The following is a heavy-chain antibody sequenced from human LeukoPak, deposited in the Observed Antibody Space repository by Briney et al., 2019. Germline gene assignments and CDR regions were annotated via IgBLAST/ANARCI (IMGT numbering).Heavy chain of an antibody. D-gene: IGHD3-10*01. CDR3: ARHGRGGYARYYYYYMDV. V-gene: IGHV4-4*09. CDR1: GGSISSYY. Sequence: SETLSLTCTVSGGSISSYYWSWIRQPPGKGLEWIGYIYTSGSTNYNPSLKSRVTISVDTSKNQFSLKLSSVTAADTAVYYCARHGRGGYARYYYYYMDVWGKGTTVTVSS. CDR2: IYTSGST. J-gene: IGHJ6*03.